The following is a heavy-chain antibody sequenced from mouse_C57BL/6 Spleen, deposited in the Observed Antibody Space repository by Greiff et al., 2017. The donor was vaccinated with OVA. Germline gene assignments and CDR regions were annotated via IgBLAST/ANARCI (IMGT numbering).Heavy chain of an antibody. J-gene: IGHJ2*01. Sequence: QVQLQQPGAELVKPGASVKMSCKASGYTFTSYWITWVKQRPGQGLEWIGDIYPGSGSTNYNEKFKSKATLTVDTSSSTAYMQLSSLTSEDSAVYYCARDYGSSYYFDCWGQGTTLTVSS. CDR2: IYPGSGST. CDR1: GYTFTSYW. V-gene: IGHV1-55*01. CDR3: ARDYGSSYYFDC. D-gene: IGHD1-1*01.